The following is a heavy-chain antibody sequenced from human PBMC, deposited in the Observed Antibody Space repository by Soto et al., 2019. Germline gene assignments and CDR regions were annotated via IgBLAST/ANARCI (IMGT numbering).Heavy chain of an antibody. CDR1: GGSISSGGYY. J-gene: IGHJ4*02. Sequence: PSETLSLTCTVSGGSISSGGYYWSWIRQHPGKGLEWIGYIYYSGSTYYNPSLKSRVTISVDTSKNQFSLKLSSVTAADTAVYYCARLTGTTYYFDYWGQGTLVTVSS. D-gene: IGHD1-20*01. CDR3: ARLTGTTYYFDY. CDR2: IYYSGST. V-gene: IGHV4-31*03.